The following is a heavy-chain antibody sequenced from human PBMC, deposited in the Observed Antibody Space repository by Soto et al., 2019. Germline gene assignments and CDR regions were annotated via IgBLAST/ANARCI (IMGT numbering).Heavy chain of an antibody. J-gene: IGHJ5*02. CDR2: INHSGST. D-gene: IGHD3-22*01. Sequence: SETLSLTCAVYGGSFSGYYWSWIRQPPGKGLEWIGEINHSGSTNYNPSLKSRVTISVDTSKNQFSLKLSSVTAADTAVYYCARAVFDSSGYHGWFDPWGQGTPVTVSS. V-gene: IGHV4-34*01. CDR3: ARAVFDSSGYHGWFDP. CDR1: GGSFSGYY.